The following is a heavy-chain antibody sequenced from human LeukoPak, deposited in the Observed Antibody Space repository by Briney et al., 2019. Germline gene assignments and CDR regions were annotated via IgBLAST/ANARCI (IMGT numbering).Heavy chain of an antibody. CDR1: GGSISSHY. V-gene: IGHV4-59*11. Sequence: SETLSLTCTVSGGSISSHYWSWIRQPPGKGLEWIGEINHSGSTNYNPSLKSRVTISVDTSKNQFSLKLSSVTAADTAVYYCARGGYYYDSSGYYGPFFDYWGQGTLVTVSS. CDR2: INHSGST. CDR3: ARGGYYYDSSGYYGPFFDY. J-gene: IGHJ4*02. D-gene: IGHD3-22*01.